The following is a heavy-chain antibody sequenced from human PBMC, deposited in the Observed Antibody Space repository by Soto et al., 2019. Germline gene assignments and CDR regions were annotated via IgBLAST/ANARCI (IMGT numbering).Heavy chain of an antibody. V-gene: IGHV1-69*12. D-gene: IGHD6-6*01. J-gene: IGHJ6*02. CDR2: IIPIFGTA. CDR1: GGTFSSYS. CDR3: QQYDYSSSSGMDV. Sequence: QVQLVQSGAEVKKPGSSVKVSCKASGGTFSSYSISWVRQAPGQRLEWMGGIIPIFGTANYAQKFQGRVTIPEDESTSTAYMELSSLRSEDTAVDYCQQYDYSSSSGMDVWFQGTTVTDSS.